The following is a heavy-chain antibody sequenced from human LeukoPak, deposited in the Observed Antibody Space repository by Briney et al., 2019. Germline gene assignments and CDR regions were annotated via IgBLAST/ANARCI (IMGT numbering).Heavy chain of an antibody. CDR3: AREEGSSSRLNWFDP. D-gene: IGHD2-15*01. CDR2: INAGNGNT. CDR1: GYTFTSYA. J-gene: IGHJ5*02. Sequence: ASVKVSCKASGYTFTSYAMHWVRQAPGQRLEWMGWINAGNGNTKYSQEFQGRVTITRDTSASTAYMELSSLRSEDTAVYYCAREEGSSSRLNWFDPWGQGTLVTVSS. V-gene: IGHV1-3*01.